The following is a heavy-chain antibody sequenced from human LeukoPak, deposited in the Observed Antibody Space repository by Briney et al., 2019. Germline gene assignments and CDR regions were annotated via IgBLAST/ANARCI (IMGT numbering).Heavy chain of an antibody. J-gene: IGHJ4*02. Sequence: SETLALTCTVSGGSISSDHWNWIRQPPGKGLEWIGCIYYSGSTYYNPSLKGRATISVDTSQNQLYLKVTSVTAADTAVYYCARIRNENYPDYFEYWGQGILVTVSS. D-gene: IGHD1-7*01. V-gene: IGHV4-59*12. CDR3: ARIRNENYPDYFEY. CDR2: IYYSGST. CDR1: GGSISSDH.